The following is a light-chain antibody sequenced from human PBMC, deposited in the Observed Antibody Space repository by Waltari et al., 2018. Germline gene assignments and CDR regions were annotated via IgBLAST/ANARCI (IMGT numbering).Light chain of an antibody. CDR3: QQYGNSPWT. Sequence: EIVLTQSPGTLALSPGESATLSFRASQSVRSSYLAWYQQKPGQAPRLLIHDASRRATGIPDRFSGSGSGTDFTLTITGLEPEDFALYYCQQYGNSPWTFAQGTKVEIK. V-gene: IGKV3-20*01. J-gene: IGKJ1*01. CDR2: DAS. CDR1: QSVRSSY.